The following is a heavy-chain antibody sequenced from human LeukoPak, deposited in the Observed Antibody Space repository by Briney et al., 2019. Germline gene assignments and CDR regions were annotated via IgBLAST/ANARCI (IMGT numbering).Heavy chain of an antibody. CDR1: GFTFSSYA. CDR2: ISYDGSNK. CDR3: ARDPSGSAYYFDY. Sequence: GGSLRLSCAASGFTFSSYAMHWVRQAPGKGLEWVAVISYDGSNKYYADSVKGRFTISRGNSKNTLYLQMNSLRAEDTAVYYCARDPSGSAYYFDYWGQGTLVTVSS. J-gene: IGHJ4*02. D-gene: IGHD3-10*01. V-gene: IGHV3-30-3*01.